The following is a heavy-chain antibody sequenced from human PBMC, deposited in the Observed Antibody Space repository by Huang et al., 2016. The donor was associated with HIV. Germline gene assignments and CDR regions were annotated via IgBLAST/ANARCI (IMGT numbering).Heavy chain of an antibody. V-gene: IGHV3-30*02. Sequence: QVFLVASGGGVVQPGGSLRLSCAASGFSFSNYGVHWVRLAPGKGREGGTFIKYDGSEKKYADSVKGRFRISRDNLRNTVFVQMNSLRPEDTAVYYWSARRGDAYRGDTFEIWGQGTVVTVSS. J-gene: IGHJ3*02. CDR1: GFSFSNYG. CDR3: SARRGDAYRGDTFEI. D-gene: IGHD3-10*01. CDR2: IKYDGSEK.